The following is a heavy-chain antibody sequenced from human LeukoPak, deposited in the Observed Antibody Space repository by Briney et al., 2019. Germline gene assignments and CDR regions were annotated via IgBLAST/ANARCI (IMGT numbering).Heavy chain of an antibody. J-gene: IGHJ4*02. CDR3: ARRTVRGVIKY. Sequence: SETLSLTCAVSGCSISSSDWWGWIRQPPGKGLEWIGYIYYSGSMYYNPSLKSRVTMSVDTSKNQFSLKLSSVTAADTAVYYCARRTVRGVIKYWDQGSLVTVSS. CDR1: GCSISSSDW. CDR2: IYYSGSM. D-gene: IGHD3-10*01. V-gene: IGHV4-28*05.